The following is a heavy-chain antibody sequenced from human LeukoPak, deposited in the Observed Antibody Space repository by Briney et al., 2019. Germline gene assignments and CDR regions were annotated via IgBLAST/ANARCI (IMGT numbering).Heavy chain of an antibody. D-gene: IGHD1-7*01. CDR1: GGSFSGYY. V-gene: IGHV4-34*01. CDR3: AKGLTGATGEDY. CDR2: INHSGST. J-gene: IGHJ4*02. Sequence: SETLSLTCAVYGGSFSGYYWSWIRQPPGKGLEWIGEINHSGSTNYNPSLKSRVTISVDTSKNQFSLKLSSVTAEDTAVYYCAKGLTGATGEDYWGQGTLVTVSS.